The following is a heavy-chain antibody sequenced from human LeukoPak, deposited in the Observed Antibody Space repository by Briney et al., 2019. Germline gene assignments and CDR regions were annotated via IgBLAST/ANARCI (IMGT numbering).Heavy chain of an antibody. J-gene: IGHJ6*03. D-gene: IGHD3-16*01. CDR1: GGTFSSYA. V-gene: IGHV1-69*01. CDR3: ARDGAAIPRGMTRDYYYYMDV. CDR2: IIPIFGTA. Sequence: SVKVSCKASGGTFSSYAISWVRQAPGQGLEWMGGIIPIFGTANYAQKFQGRVTITADESTSTGYMELSSLRSEDTAVYYCARDGAAIPRGMTRDYYYYMDVWGKGTTVTVSS.